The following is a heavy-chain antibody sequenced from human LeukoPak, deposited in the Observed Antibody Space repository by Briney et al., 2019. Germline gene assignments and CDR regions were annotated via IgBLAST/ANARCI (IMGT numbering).Heavy chain of an antibody. CDR2: VNDSGTT. CDR1: GGSFSGYF. D-gene: IGHD3-16*02. Sequence: SETLSLTCIVYGGSFSGYFWSWIRQPPGKGLEWIGEVNDSGTTNYNPSLKSRVTISGDTSKNQFSLRLISVTAADTAVYYCARSRGDYVWGSYRVHYFDYWGQGTLVTVSS. V-gene: IGHV4-34*01. CDR3: ARSRGDYVWGSYRVHYFDY. J-gene: IGHJ4*02.